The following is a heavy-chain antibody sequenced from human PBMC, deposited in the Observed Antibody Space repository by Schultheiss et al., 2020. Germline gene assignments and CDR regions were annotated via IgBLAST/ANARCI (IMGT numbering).Heavy chain of an antibody. Sequence: SETLSLTCTVSGGSISSYYWSWIRQPPGKGLEWIGYIYYSGSTNYNPSLKSRVTISVDTSKNQFSLKLSSVTAADTAVYYCARSYSCSNDSCYHYCYYYIDVWGRGTLVNVYS. V-gene: IGHV4-59*01. CDR3: ARSYSCSNDSCYHYCYYYIDV. CDR2: IYYSGST. D-gene: IGHD2-2*01. J-gene: IGHJ6*03. CDR1: GGSISSYY.